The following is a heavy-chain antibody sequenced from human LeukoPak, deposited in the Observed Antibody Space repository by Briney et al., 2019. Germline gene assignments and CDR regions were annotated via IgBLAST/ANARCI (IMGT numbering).Heavy chain of an antibody. V-gene: IGHV3-30*03. CDR1: GFTISRYA. CDR3: AVYCSSTNCQRMGGPPFEH. D-gene: IGHD2-2*01. J-gene: IGHJ4*02. Sequence: GGSLRLSCAASGFTISRYAIHWVRQAPGKGLEWVAIISYDGTSKYYVDSVKGRFTVSRDNAKNSLYLQMNSLRAEDTAVYYCAVYCSSTNCQRMGGPPFEHWGQGALVTVSS. CDR2: ISYDGTSK.